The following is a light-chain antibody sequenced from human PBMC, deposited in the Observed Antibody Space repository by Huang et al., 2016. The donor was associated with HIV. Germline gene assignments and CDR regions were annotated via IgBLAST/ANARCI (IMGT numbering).Light chain of an antibody. CDR2: GVS. Sequence: EIVMTQSPATLSVSPEERVTLSCRASQSLSSQLAWYQQKRGQAPRLLNYGVSTRATDIPARFSGSGAGTDFTLTINSLQSEDFATYYCQQYNDWPRTFGQGTEVEIK. J-gene: IGKJ1*01. CDR1: QSLSSQ. CDR3: QQYNDWPRT. V-gene: IGKV3-15*01.